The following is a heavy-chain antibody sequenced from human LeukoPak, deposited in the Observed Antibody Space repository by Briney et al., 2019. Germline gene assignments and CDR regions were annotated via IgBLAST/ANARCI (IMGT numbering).Heavy chain of an antibody. V-gene: IGHV3-23*01. CDR2: IHDSGAYA. J-gene: IGHJ4*02. Sequence: GGSLRLSCAASGFTFSNYAMSWVRQAPGKGLEWVSTIHDSGAYAFYADSVKGRFTISRDNSKNTLDLQMNSLRADDTAVYYCAKDFSNWHRDWGQGVLVTVSS. D-gene: IGHD1-1*01. CDR1: GFTFSNYA. CDR3: AKDFSNWHRD.